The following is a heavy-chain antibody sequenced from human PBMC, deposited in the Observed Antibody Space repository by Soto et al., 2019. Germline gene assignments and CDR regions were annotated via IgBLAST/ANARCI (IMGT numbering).Heavy chain of an antibody. CDR1: GYSFTAIV. J-gene: IGHJ4*02. V-gene: IGHV1-18*01. CDR3: ARDLGQQLVDY. Sequence: QVQLVQSGAEVKNPGPQVKASARPSGYSFTAIVIGWVGRAPGQGLEWMGWISAYNGNKKYAQKLQGRVTMTTDTSTSTAYMELRSLRSDDTAVYYCARDLGQQLVDYWGQGTLVTVSS. D-gene: IGHD6-13*01. CDR2: ISAYNGNK.